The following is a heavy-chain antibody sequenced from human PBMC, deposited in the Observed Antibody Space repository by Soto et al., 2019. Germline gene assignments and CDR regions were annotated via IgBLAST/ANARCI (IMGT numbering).Heavy chain of an antibody. CDR2: SSGSGGST. CDR3: SNLGQYYEVWSGPDLDFDY. D-gene: IGHD3-3*01. V-gene: IGHV3-23*01. J-gene: IGHJ4*02. CDR1: GFTFSSYA. Sequence: EVQLLESGGGLVQPVGYLRLSCAASGFTFSSYAMSWVRQAPGKGLEWVSASSGSGGSTYYADSVKGRFTISRDNSKNTLDLQMNSLSAEYTAVYYCSNLGQYYEVWSGPDLDFDYWGQGTLVNVSS.